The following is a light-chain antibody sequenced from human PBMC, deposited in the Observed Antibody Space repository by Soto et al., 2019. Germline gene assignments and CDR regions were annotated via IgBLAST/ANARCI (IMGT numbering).Light chain of an antibody. CDR2: DAS. J-gene: IGKJ4*01. CDR1: QSVSSY. V-gene: IGKV3-11*01. Sequence: VFAHYTATRSSYTGERDTLSCRASQSVSSYLAWYQQKPGQAPRLLIYDASNRATGIPARFSGSGSGTDFTLTISSLEPEDFAVYYCQQRSNWPLTFGGGTKVDIK. CDR3: QQRSNWPLT.